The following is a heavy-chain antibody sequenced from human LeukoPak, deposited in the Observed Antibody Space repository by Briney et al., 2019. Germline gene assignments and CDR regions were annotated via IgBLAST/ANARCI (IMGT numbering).Heavy chain of an antibody. CDR2: ISYDGSNK. CDR3: ATDAYGGNSGCRGD. J-gene: IGHJ4*02. CDR1: GFTFSSYA. Sequence: PGRSLRLSCAASGFTFSSYAMHWVRQAPGKGLEWVAVISYDGSNKYYADSVKGRFTISRDNSKNTLYLQMNSLRAEDTALYYCATDAYGGNSGCRGDWGQGTLVTVSS. V-gene: IGHV3-30-3*01. D-gene: IGHD4-23*01.